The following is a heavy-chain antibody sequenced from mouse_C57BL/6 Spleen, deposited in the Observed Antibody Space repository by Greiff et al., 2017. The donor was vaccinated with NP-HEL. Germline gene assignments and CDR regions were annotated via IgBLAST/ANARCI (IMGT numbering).Heavy chain of an antibody. D-gene: IGHD2-5*01. CDR1: GYSITSGYD. CDR2: ISYSGST. CDR3: ARRRSNFGYFDY. Sequence: EVQLQQSGPGMVKPSQSLSLTCTVTGYSITSGYDWHWIRHFPGNKLEWMGYISYSGSTNYNPSLKSRISITHDTSKNHFFLKLNSVTTEDTATYYCARRRSNFGYFDYWGQGTTLTVSS. V-gene: IGHV3-1*01. J-gene: IGHJ2*01.